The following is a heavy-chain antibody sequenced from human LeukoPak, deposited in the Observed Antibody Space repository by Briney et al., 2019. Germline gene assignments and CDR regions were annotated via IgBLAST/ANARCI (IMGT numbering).Heavy chain of an antibody. Sequence: PSETLSLTCTVSGGSISSYYWSWIRQHPGKGLEWIGYIYYSGSTNYNPSLKSRVTISVDTSKNQFSLKLSSVTAADTAVYYCAGTYYYGSGRNYWGQGTLVTVSP. CDR1: GGSISSYY. D-gene: IGHD3-10*01. J-gene: IGHJ4*02. V-gene: IGHV4-59*01. CDR3: AGTYYYGSGRNY. CDR2: IYYSGST.